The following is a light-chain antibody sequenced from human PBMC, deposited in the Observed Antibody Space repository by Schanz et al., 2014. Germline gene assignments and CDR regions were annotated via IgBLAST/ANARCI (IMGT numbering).Light chain of an antibody. CDR1: SSNIGSNY. CDR3: SSYGGSNFVV. J-gene: IGLJ2*01. V-gene: IGLV1-47*01. Sequence: QSVLTQPPSASGTPGQRVNISCSGSSSNIGSNYVYWYQQLPGTAPKLLIYRNNQRPSGGPDRFFGSKSGTSASLAITGLQAEDEADYYCSSYGGSNFVVFGGGTKLTVL. CDR2: RNN.